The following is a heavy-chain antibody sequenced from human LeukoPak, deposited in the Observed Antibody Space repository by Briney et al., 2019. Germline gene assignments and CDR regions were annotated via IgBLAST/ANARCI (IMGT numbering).Heavy chain of an antibody. D-gene: IGHD4-17*01. CDR3: ARGIGGYGDRGFDY. Sequence: GASVKVFCKASGGTFSSYAISWVRQAPGQGLEWMGGIIPIFGTANYAQKFQGRVTITTDESTSTAYMELSSLRSEDTAVYYCARGIGGYGDRGFDYWGQGTLVTVSS. CDR2: IIPIFGTA. CDR1: GGTFSSYA. V-gene: IGHV1-69*05. J-gene: IGHJ4*02.